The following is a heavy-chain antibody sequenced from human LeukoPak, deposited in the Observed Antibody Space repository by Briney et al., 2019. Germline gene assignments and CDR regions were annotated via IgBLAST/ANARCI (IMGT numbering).Heavy chain of an antibody. CDR2: ISESGDVT. J-gene: IGHJ4*02. V-gene: IGHV3-23*01. CDR3: ARDSSHYLGSSDY. CDR1: GFTFRAYW. Sequence: PGGSLRLSCGASGFTFRAYWMSWVRQAPGRGLEWVSVISESGDVTHYADAMKGRFTISRDNAKNTLNLQMNSLRAEDTAIYYCARDSSHYLGSSDYWGQGTLVTVSS. D-gene: IGHD6-6*01.